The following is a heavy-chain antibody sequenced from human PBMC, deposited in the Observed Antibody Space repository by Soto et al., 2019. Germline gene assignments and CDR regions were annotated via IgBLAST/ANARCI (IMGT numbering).Heavy chain of an antibody. J-gene: IGHJ5*02. Sequence: ASVKVSCKAPGDTFTSYYLNWVRQTPGQGLEWMGVINPHGGSTKYAQKFQGRITMTRDTSRSTVYMELSSLRSDDTAIYYCARSSGGNFGIIIEGSNWFDPWGQGTLVTVSS. CDR1: GDTFTSYY. D-gene: IGHD3-3*01. CDR3: ARSSGGNFGIIIEGSNWFDP. V-gene: IGHV1-46*01. CDR2: INPHGGST.